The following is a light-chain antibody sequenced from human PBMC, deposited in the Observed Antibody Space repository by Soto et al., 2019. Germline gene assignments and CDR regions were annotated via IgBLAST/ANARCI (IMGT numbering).Light chain of an antibody. J-gene: IGLJ3*02. CDR1: SSNIGAGYD. CDR3: QSDDSSLSAL. CDR2: GNS. Sequence: QSVLTQPPSVSGAPGQRVTISCTGSSSNIGAGYDVHWYQQLPGTAPKFLIYGNSNRPSGVPDRFSGSKSGTSASLAITGLEAEDEADYYCQSDDSSLSALFGGGTKLTVL. V-gene: IGLV1-40*01.